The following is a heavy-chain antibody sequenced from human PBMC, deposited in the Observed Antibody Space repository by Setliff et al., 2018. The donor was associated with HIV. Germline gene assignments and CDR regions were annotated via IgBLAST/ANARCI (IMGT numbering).Heavy chain of an antibody. Sequence: SETLSLTCTVSGDSIISGDYYWSWIRQSPGKGLEWIGHIHYKGNIDYSASLKSRLAISSDTSKNQFSLNLSSVIAADTAVYFCARFTVVVFGAGEPSWFDPWGQGILVTVSS. D-gene: IGHD2-15*01. J-gene: IGHJ5*02. CDR3: ARFTVVVFGAGEPSWFDP. V-gene: IGHV4-30-4*08. CDR2: IHYKGNI. CDR1: GDSIISGDYY.